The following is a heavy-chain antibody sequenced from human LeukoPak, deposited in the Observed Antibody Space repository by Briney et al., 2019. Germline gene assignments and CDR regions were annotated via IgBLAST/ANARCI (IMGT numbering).Heavy chain of an antibody. D-gene: IGHD3-22*01. Sequence: ASVKVSCKASGNTFSKYGINWVRQAPEQGLEWMGWISAYNGNTNYAQKVQGRVSMTTDTSTSTTYMELRSLRSDDTAVYYCARDQKTFYYDSGGYLPFDYWGQGTLVTVSS. CDR1: GNTFSKYG. CDR2: ISAYNGNT. V-gene: IGHV1-18*01. J-gene: IGHJ4*02. CDR3: ARDQKTFYYDSGGYLPFDY.